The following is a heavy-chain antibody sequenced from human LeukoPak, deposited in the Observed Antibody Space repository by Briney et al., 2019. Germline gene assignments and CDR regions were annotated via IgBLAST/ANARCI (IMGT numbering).Heavy chain of an antibody. CDR2: IYYSGST. CDR1: GGSISSYY. J-gene: IGHJ3*02. Sequence: SETLSLTCTVSGGSISSYYWSWIRQPPGKGLEWIGYIYYSGSTNYNPSLKSRVTISVDTSKNQFSLKLSSVTAADTAVYYCARVGIRGAFDIWGQGTVVTVSS. CDR3: ARVGIRGAFDI. V-gene: IGHV4-59*01. D-gene: IGHD1-14*01.